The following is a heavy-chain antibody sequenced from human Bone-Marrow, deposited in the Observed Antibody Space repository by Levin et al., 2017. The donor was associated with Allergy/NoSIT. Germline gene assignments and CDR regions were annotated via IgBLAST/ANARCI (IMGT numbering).Heavy chain of an antibody. J-gene: IGHJ4*02. Sequence: LGESLKISCRASGYTFTAYYILWVRQAPGQGLQWVGRINPNSGATLYAQRFQGRVTMTEDTSINTAFMELSGLKSDDTAVYFCARRDFYDSETDYWGQGTLVTVSS. CDR1: GYTFTAYY. D-gene: IGHD3-22*01. CDR2: INPNSGAT. CDR3: ARRDFYDSETDY. V-gene: IGHV1-2*06.